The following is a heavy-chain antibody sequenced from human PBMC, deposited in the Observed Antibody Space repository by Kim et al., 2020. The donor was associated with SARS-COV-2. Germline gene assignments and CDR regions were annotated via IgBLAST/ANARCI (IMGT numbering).Heavy chain of an antibody. CDR1: GFTFGDYA. J-gene: IGHJ6*02. CDR3: AKAGYYDYVWGSDRYDYYYYYGMDL. Sequence: GGSLRLSCAASGFTFGDYAMHWVRQAPGKGLEWVSGISWNSGSIGYADSVKGRFTISRDNAKNSLYLQMNSLRAEDTALYYCAKAGYYDYVWGSDRYDYYYYYGMDLWGQGTPVTVSS. V-gene: IGHV3-9*01. CDR2: ISWNSGSI. D-gene: IGHD3-16*02.